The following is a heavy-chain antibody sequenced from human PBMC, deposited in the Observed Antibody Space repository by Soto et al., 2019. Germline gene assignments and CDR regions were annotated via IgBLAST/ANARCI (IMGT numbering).Heavy chain of an antibody. CDR1: GYAFTTYG. CDR2: ISAHNGNT. V-gene: IGHV1-18*01. CDR3: AGGRDGDD. J-gene: IGHJ4*02. Sequence: QVHLVQSGAEVKKPGASVKVSCQASGYAFTTYGITWVRQAPGQGLEWMGWISAHNGNTNYAQKLQGRVTMTRYTSTTTAYMELRSRRSDDTAVYYGAGGRDGDDWGQGAMVTVSS.